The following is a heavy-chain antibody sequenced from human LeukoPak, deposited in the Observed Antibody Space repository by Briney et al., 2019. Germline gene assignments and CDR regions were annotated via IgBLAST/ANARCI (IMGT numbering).Heavy chain of an antibody. Sequence: GGSLRLSCAASGFTFYNYAMSWVRQAPGKGLEWVSGISGSADTTYYADSVKGRLTISRDNSKNTLSLQMNSLRAEDTAVYYCAKTTTESSLYFQHWGQGTLVTVSS. CDR3: AKTTTESSLYFQH. CDR1: GFTFYNYA. V-gene: IGHV3-23*01. CDR2: ISGSADTT. D-gene: IGHD1-1*01. J-gene: IGHJ1*01.